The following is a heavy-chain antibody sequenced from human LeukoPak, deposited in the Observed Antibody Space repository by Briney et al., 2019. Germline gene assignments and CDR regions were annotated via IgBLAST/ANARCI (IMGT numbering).Heavy chain of an antibody. Sequence: PGGSLRLSCAASGFTVSSNYMSWVRQAPGKGLEWVSVIYSGGSTDYADSVKGRFTISRDNSKNTLYLQMNCLRVEDTAVYYCARSSHYDILTGYSEEDAFDIWGQGTMVTVSS. CDR3: ARSSHYDILTGYSEEDAFDI. CDR1: GFTVSSNY. J-gene: IGHJ3*02. D-gene: IGHD3-9*01. V-gene: IGHV3-53*01. CDR2: IYSGGST.